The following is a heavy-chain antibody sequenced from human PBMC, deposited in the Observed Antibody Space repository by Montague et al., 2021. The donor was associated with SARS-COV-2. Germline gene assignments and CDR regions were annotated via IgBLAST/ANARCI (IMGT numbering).Heavy chain of an antibody. CDR3: ARGTNRVFTYDYDSSGYASDY. CDR1: GGSFSGYY. J-gene: IGHJ4*02. D-gene: IGHD3-22*01. CDR2: INHSGST. Sequence: SETLSLTCAVYGGSFSGYYWSWIRQPPGKGLEWIGEINHSGSTKYNPSLKSRVTISVDTSKNQFSLKLSSVTAADTVVYYCARGTNRVFTYDYDSSGYASDYWGQGTLVTVSS. V-gene: IGHV4-34*01.